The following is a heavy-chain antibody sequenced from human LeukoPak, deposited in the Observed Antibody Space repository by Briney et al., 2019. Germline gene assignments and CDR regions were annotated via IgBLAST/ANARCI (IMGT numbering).Heavy chain of an antibody. CDR2: IYYSGST. V-gene: IGHV4-59*01. D-gene: IGHD2-15*01. CDR1: GGSISSYY. Sequence: SETLSLTCTVSGGSISSYYWSWIRQPPGKGLEWIGYIYYSGSTNYNPSLKSRVTISVDTSKNQFSLKLSSVTAADTAVYYCATGYCSGGSCLFDCWGQGTLVTVSS. J-gene: IGHJ4*02. CDR3: ATGYCSGGSCLFDC.